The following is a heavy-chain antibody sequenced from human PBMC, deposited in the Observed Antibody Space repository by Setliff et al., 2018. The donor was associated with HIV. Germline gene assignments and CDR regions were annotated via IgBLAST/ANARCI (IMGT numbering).Heavy chain of an antibody. Sequence: KPSETLSLTCAVYGGSFSGYYWSWIRQPPGKGLEWIGEINHSGSINYNPSLKNRVSMSINLSKNQFSLKLTSVTAADTAMYYCARVSQDLLGAFDIWGQGTMVTVS. V-gene: IGHV4-34*01. J-gene: IGHJ3*02. CDR1: GGSFSGYY. CDR3: ARVSQDLLGAFDI. D-gene: IGHD7-27*01. CDR2: INHSGSI.